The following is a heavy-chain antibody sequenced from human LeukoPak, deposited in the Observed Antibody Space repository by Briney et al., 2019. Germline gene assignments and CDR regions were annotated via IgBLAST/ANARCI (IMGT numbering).Heavy chain of an antibody. CDR3: ARAVVVVAATILYNWFDP. V-gene: IGHV1-2*02. J-gene: IGHJ5*02. Sequence: ASVKVSCKASGYTFTGYYMHWVRQAPGQGLEWMGWINPNSGGTNYAQKFQGRVTMTRDTSISTAYMELSWLRSDDTAVYYCARAVVVVAATILYNWFDPWGQGTLVTVSS. CDR2: INPNSGGT. D-gene: IGHD2-15*01. CDR1: GYTFTGYY.